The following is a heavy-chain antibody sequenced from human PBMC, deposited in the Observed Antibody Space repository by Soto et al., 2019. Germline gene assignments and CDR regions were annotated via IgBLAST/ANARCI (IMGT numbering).Heavy chain of an antibody. CDR2: IRSKAYGGTT. J-gene: IGHJ5*01. Sequence: GARRLSCTASGFTFGDYAISLFRQAPGEGLEWVGFIRSKAYGGTTEYAASVKGRFTISRDDSKSITYLQMNSLKTEDTAVYYCTRGVHDYYGSGEIDSRGQGTLVTVSS. CDR3: TRGVHDYYGSGEIDS. V-gene: IGHV3-49*03. D-gene: IGHD3-10*01. CDR1: GFTFGDYA.